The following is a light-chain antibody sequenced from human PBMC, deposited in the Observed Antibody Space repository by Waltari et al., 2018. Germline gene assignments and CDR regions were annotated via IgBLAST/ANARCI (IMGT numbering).Light chain of an antibody. CDR2: WAS. CDR3: QQHYISRT. CDR1: QSVLYNSNNKNY. Sequence: DIVMTQSPNSLAVSLVERATINCKSSQSVLYNSNNKNYLAWYQQKPGQPPKLLIYWASTRESGVPDRFSGSGSGTDFTLSISSLQAEDVAVYYCQQHYISRTFGQGTRVEIK. J-gene: IGKJ1*01. V-gene: IGKV4-1*01.